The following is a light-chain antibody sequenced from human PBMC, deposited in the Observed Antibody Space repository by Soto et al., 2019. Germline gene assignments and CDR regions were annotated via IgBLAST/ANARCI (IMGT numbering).Light chain of an antibody. J-gene: IGKJ1*01. CDR2: AAS. Sequence: DIQMTQFPSSLSASVGDRVTITCRASQGIRNDLAWYQQKPGKAPKRLIYAASSLQSGVPSRFSGSASRTEFTLAISSLQPEDFATFYCLQHSTYPFTFGQGPKLEIK. V-gene: IGKV1-17*01. CDR1: QGIRND. CDR3: LQHSTYPFT.